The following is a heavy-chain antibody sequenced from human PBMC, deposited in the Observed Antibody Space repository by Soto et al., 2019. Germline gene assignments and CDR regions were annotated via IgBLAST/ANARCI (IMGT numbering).Heavy chain of an antibody. Sequence: PGGSLRLSCAASVFTFSSYAMSWVRQAPGKGLEWVSAISGGGGTTYYADSVKGRFTISRDNSKDTLYLQMNSLRAEDTAVYYCAKGITGTSGDYWGQGTLVTVSS. CDR3: AKGITGTSGDY. V-gene: IGHV3-23*01. J-gene: IGHJ4*02. D-gene: IGHD1-7*01. CDR2: ISGGGGTT. CDR1: VFTFSSYA.